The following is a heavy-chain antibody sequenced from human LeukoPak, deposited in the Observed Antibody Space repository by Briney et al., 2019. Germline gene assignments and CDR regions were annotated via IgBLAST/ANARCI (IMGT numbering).Heavy chain of an antibody. CDR1: GYTLTSYG. CDR3: ARDKPDRAAGHEDY. J-gene: IGHJ4*02. Sequence: GASVKVSCKASGYTLTSYGISWVRQAPGQGLEWMGWISSYNGNTHYAQKLQGRVTMTTDTSTSTAYMELRSLRSDDTAVYYCARDKPDRAAGHEDYWGQGTLVTVSS. CDR2: ISSYNGNT. V-gene: IGHV1-18*01. D-gene: IGHD6-13*01.